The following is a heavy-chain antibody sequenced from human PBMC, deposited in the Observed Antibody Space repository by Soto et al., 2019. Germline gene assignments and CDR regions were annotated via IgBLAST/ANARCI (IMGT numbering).Heavy chain of an antibody. CDR1: GESIGNSH. J-gene: IGHJ6*02. Sequence: TETLRLTSTVSGESIGNSHWSWSRQPPGKGLEWIGLTFSRGSATYNPSLKSRVTISVDTSKNQLSLKLTSVPAADTAVYFCARNHPRTLAAVESPVDVWRHRPMGTVS. CDR3: ARNHPRTLAAVESPVDV. CDR2: TFSRGSA. V-gene: IGHV4-4*09. D-gene: IGHD6-25*01.